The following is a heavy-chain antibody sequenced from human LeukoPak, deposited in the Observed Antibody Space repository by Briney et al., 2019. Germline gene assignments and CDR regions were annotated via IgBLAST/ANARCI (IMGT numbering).Heavy chain of an antibody. D-gene: IGHD3-3*01. Sequence: ASVKVSCKASGYTFTSYGISWVRQAPGQGLEWMGWINSNSGGTNYAQNFQGRVTMTRDTSINTAYMELRRLRSDDMAVYYCARDGEYYDFWSGVSAPYYYYYMDVWGKGTTVTVSS. CDR3: ARDGEYYDFWSGVSAPYYYYYMDV. V-gene: IGHV1-2*02. J-gene: IGHJ6*03. CDR1: GYTFTSYG. CDR2: INSNSGGT.